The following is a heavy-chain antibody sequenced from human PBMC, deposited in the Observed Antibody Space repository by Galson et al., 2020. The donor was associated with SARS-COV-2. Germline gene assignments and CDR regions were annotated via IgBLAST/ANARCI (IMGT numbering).Heavy chain of an antibody. J-gene: IGHJ6*02. D-gene: IGHD6-19*01. CDR1: GYTLTELS. CDR3: AASIAVAGTPGAYYYYYGMDV. V-gene: IGHV1-24*01. CDR2: FDPEDGET. Sequence: ASVKVSCTVSGYTLTELSMHWVRQAPGKGLEWMGGFDPEDGETIYAQKFQGIVTMTEDTSTDTAYMELSSLRSEDTAVYYCAASIAVAGTPGAYYYYYGMDVWGQGTTVTVSS.